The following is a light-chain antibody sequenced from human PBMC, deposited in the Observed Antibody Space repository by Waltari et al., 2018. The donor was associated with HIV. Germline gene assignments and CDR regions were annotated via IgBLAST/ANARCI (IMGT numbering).Light chain of an antibody. CDR1: SSNIEADSE. J-gene: IGLJ3*02. V-gene: IGLV1-40*01. Sequence: QSVLTHPAPVSGALGQRDTISCTGRSSNIEADSEVHSYQQFPGAAPKLLIYININRPSGVPDRFSGSKSGTSASLAITGLQAEDEADYYCQSYDSRLTVWVFGGGTKVTVL. CDR3: QSYDSRLTVWV. CDR2: INI.